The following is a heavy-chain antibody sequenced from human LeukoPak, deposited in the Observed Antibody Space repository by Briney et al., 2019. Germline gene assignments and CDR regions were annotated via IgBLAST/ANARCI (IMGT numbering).Heavy chain of an antibody. CDR2: IHYSGST. J-gene: IGHJ5*02. V-gene: IGHV4-59*01. CDR3: ARNARYNWFDP. Sequence: SETLSLTCTVSGGSINTYYWSWIRQSPGKGLEWIGFIHYSGSTNYNPSLKSRVTISLDTSKNQFSLKLSSVTAADTAVYYCARNARYNWFDPWGQGTLVSVSS. CDR1: GGSINTYY.